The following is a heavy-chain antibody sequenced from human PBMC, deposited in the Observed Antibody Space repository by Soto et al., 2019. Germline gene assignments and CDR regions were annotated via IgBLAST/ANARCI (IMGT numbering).Heavy chain of an antibody. CDR1: GFTFSTYG. D-gene: IGHD6-19*01. V-gene: IGHV3-30*18. CDR2: ISSDGSKQ. CDR3: AKDGVGGAGQLWLVRFPDY. J-gene: IGHJ4*02. Sequence: QVQLVDSGGGVVQPGGSLRLSCAASGFTFSTYGMHWVRQAPGKGLEWVAVISSDGSKQYYTYSVKGRFTISRDNSKNTLYLQMNSLRAEDTAIYYCAKDGVGGAGQLWLVRFPDYWGQGTQVTVSS.